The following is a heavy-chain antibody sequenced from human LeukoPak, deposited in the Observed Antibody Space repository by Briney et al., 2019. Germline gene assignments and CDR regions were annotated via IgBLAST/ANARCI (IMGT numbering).Heavy chain of an antibody. CDR1: GYTFKDYV. D-gene: IGHD6-19*01. J-gene: IGHJ4*02. V-gene: IGHV7-4-1*01. CDR2: INTNTGDP. CDR3: VRARRGTVAGLDF. Sequence: GASVTVSCKTSGYTFKDYVMNWVRQAPGQGLQWMGWINTNTGDPTYAQAFRGRFFFSLDSSLTTTYLQISSLKADDTAVYYCVRARRGTVAGLDFWGQGTLVTVSS.